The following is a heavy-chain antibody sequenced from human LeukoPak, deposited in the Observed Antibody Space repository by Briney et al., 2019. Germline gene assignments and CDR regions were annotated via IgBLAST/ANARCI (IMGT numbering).Heavy chain of an antibody. J-gene: IGHJ4*02. D-gene: IGHD2-2*01. CDR3: TSVIRYCSSTSCYDY. CDR1: GFTFSGSA. V-gene: IGHV3-73*01. Sequence: GGSRRLSCAASGFTFSGSAMHWVRQASGKGLDWVGRIRSKANSYATAYAASVKGRFTISRDDSKNTAYLQMNSLKTEDTAVYYGTSVIRYCSSTSCYDYWGQGTLVTVSS. CDR2: IRSKANSYAT.